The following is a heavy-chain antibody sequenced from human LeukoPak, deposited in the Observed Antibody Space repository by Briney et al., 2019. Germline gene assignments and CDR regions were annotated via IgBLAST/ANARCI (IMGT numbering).Heavy chain of an antibody. CDR1: GFTSSGHG. J-gene: IGHJ4*02. CDR3: AKARRFAEFDY. CDR2: VSGSGDTT. D-gene: IGHD3-3*01. V-gene: IGHV3-23*01. Sequence: GGSLRLSCAAAGFTSSGHGMRWGRQAAGRGLEWVAAVSGSGDTTYYADSVKSRFTISRDNSQDILYLQMNSRRAEDTALYFCAKARRFAEFDYWGQGTLVTVSS.